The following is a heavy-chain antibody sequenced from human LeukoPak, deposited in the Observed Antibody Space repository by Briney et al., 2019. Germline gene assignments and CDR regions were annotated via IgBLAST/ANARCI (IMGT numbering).Heavy chain of an antibody. Sequence: KPGGSLRLSCAASGFTFSDYYMSWIRQAPGKGLEWVSYISSSGSTIYYADSVKGRFTISRDNSKNTLYLQMNSLRAEDTAVYYCAKSDSSSWYGLNWFDPWGQGTLVTVSS. D-gene: IGHD6-13*01. CDR3: AKSDSSSWYGLNWFDP. CDR2: ISSSGSTI. J-gene: IGHJ5*02. CDR1: GFTFSDYY. V-gene: IGHV3-11*01.